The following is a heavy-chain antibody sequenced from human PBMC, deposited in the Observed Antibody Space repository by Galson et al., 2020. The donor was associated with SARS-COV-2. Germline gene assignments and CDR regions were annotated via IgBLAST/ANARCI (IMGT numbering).Heavy chain of an antibody. V-gene: IGHV1-69*13. J-gene: IGHJ2*01. CDR1: GDTFSSKT. CDR3: AREGDWGSWRGYFDR. Sequence: SVKVSCKASGDTFSSKTITWVRQAPGQGLEWMGGIIPVLNTANYAQKFQGRVTITADESTRTSYMELSSLRSEDTALYYCAREGDWGSWRGYFDRGGRGTLVTF. D-gene: IGHD7-27*01. CDR2: IIPVLNTA.